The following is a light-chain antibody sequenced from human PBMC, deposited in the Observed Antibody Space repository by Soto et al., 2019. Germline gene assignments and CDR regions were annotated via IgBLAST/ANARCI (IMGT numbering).Light chain of an antibody. CDR1: QGISSY. CDR3: QQLNSYPLYT. V-gene: IGKV1-9*01. J-gene: IGKJ2*01. Sequence: DIPLTQSPSFLSASVGDRVTITCRASQGISSYLAWYQQKPGKAPKLLIYAASTLQSGVPSRFSGSGSGTEFTLIIISLQPEDFATYYCQQLNSYPLYTFGQGTKLEIK. CDR2: AAS.